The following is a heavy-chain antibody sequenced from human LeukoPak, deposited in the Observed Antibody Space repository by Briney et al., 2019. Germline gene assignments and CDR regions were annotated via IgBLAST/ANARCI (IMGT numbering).Heavy chain of an antibody. D-gene: IGHD3-3*01. CDR3: AKDNFCPECAFDL. CDR1: GFTFNNYA. Sequence: PGGSLRLSCAASGFTFNNYALSWVRQAPGKGLEWVSAISINGDGTYYADSVKGRFTISRDNSKDTLYLQMNSLRTADTAFYFCAKDNFCPECAFDLWGQGTMVTVSS. V-gene: IGHV3-23*01. J-gene: IGHJ3*01. CDR2: ISINGDGT.